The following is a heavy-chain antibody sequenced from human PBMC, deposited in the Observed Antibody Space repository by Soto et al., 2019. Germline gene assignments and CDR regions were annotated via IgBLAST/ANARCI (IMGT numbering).Heavy chain of an antibody. CDR2: IYSGGST. D-gene: IGHD3-16*01. CDR3: ARDPWAAEY. Sequence: PGGSLRLSCAASGFTVSTKYMIWVRQAPGKGLEWVSVIYSGGSTFYADSVRGRFTISRDNSKNTVNLQMNSLRAEDTAVYYCARDPWAAEYWGQGTLVTVSS. CDR1: GFTVSTKY. V-gene: IGHV3-66*01. J-gene: IGHJ4*02.